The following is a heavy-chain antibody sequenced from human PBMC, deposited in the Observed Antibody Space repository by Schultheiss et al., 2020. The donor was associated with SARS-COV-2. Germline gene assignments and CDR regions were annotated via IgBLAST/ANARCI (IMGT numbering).Heavy chain of an antibody. CDR3: ARNLRSSWYGVVWFDP. V-gene: IGHV4-59*11. CDR2: IYYSGST. J-gene: IGHJ5*02. D-gene: IGHD6-13*01. CDR1: GGSISGHY. Sequence: SETLSLTCTVSGGSISGHYWSWIRQPPGKGLEWIGYIYYSGSTYYTPSLKSRVTISVDTSKNQFSLKLSSVTAADTAVYYCARNLRSSWYGVVWFDPWGQGTLVTVSS.